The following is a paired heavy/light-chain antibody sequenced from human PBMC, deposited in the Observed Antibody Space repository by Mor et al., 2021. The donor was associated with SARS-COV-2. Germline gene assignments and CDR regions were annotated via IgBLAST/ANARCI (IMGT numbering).Light chain of an antibody. J-gene: IGLJ1*01. Sequence: QSALTQPRSVSGSPGQSVTISCTGTSSDVGGYNYVSWYQQHPGKAPKLMIYDVRKRPSGVPDRFSGSKSGNTASLTISGLQAEDEADYYCCSYAGSYTWVFGTATKVTVL. CDR1: SSDVGGYNY. V-gene: IGLV2-11*01. CDR2: DVR. CDR3: CSYAGSYTWV.
Heavy chain of an antibody. CDR1: GFTFSDYN. V-gene: IGHV3-30*19. J-gene: IGHJ4*02. D-gene: IGHD1-1*01. CDR3: ARDLREGERWSREGFDF. Sequence: QVQLVESGGGVVQPGRSLRLSCAASGFTFSDYNMHWVRQAPGKGLEWVAVISFDGSNQYYADSVKGRFTISRDNSKNTVDLQMNSLRDEDTAVYYCARDLREGERWSREGFDFWGQGTLVTVSS. CDR2: ISFDGSNQ.